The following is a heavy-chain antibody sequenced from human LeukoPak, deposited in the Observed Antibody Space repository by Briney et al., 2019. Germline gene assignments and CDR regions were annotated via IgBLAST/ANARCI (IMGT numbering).Heavy chain of an antibody. Sequence: SVKGSCKASGGTFSSYAISWVRQAPGQGLEWMGGIIPIFGTANYVQKFQGRVTITTDGSTSTAYMELSSLRSEDTAVYYCARDGGSSTIFGVVIPYFDYWGQGTLVTVSS. CDR1: GGTFSSYA. V-gene: IGHV1-69*05. CDR3: ARDGGSSTIFGVVIPYFDY. CDR2: IIPIFGTA. J-gene: IGHJ4*02. D-gene: IGHD3-3*01.